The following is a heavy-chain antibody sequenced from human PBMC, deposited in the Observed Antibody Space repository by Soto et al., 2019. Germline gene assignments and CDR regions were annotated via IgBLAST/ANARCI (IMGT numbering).Heavy chain of an antibody. V-gene: IGHV4-31*03. D-gene: IGHD1-7*01. CDR1: GVSISSGGYY. Sequence: QVHLQESGPGLVKPSQTLSLTCTVSGVSISSGGYYWIWICQHPGKVLEWIWYIYYSGSTYYNPSLKSRVTISVDTSKNQFPLLLRSVTAADTAVYYCARRTGITPGFDYWGQGTLVTVSS. J-gene: IGHJ4*02. CDR2: IYYSGST. CDR3: ARRTGITPGFDY.